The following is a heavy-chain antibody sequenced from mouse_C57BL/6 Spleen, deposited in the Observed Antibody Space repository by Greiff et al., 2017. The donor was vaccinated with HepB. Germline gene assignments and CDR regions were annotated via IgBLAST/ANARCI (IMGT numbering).Heavy chain of an antibody. CDR1: GYAFSSSW. V-gene: IGHV1-82*01. J-gene: IGHJ2*01. CDR2: IYPGDGVT. Sequence: VQRVESGPELVKPGASVKISCKASGYAFSSSWMNWVKQRPGKGLEWIGRIYPGDGVTNYNGKFKGKATLTADKSSSTAYMQLSSLTSEDSAVYFCARGLDSSGPDYWGQGTTLTVSS. D-gene: IGHD3-2*02. CDR3: ARGLDSSGPDY.